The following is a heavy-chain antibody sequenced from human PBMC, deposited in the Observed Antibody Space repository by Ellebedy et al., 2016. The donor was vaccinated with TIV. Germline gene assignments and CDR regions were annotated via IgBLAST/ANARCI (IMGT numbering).Heavy chain of an antibody. CDR3: AKAGVGITAAGNFDY. V-gene: IGHV3-7*03. CDR1: GFSFSSYW. Sequence: PGGSLRLSCAASGFSFSSYWMHWVRQAPGKGLEWVANIKGDGSEIYYVDSVKGRFTVSRDNAKNSLYLQMNSLRAEDTAVYYCAKAGVGITAAGNFDYWGQGTLVTVSS. D-gene: IGHD6-13*01. CDR2: IKGDGSEI. J-gene: IGHJ4*02.